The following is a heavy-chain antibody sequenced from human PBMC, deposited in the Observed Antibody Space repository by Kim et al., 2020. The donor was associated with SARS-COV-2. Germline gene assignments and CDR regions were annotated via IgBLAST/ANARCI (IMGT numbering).Heavy chain of an antibody. CDR2: IRSGGTGI. J-gene: IGHJ6*02. CDR3: TSDTVLYGLDV. Sequence: GGSLRLSCATSGFTVTDYCMHWVRQAPGKGLVWVSRIRSGGTGISYADSVKGRCTISRDNVNNTLYLQMNNLRAEDTALYYCTSDTVLYGLDVWGQGTPVTVSS. V-gene: IGHV3-74*01. CDR1: GFTVTDYC. D-gene: IGHD4-4*01.